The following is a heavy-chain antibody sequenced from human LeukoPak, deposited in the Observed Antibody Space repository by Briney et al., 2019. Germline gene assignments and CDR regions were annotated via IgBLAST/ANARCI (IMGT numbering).Heavy chain of an antibody. Sequence: PSETLSLTCTVSGGSISSYYWSWIRQPAGKGLGWIGHIYTSGSTNYDPSLKSRVTMSVDTSKNQFSLKLSSVTAADTAVYYCARDLSAAAGYNWFDPWGQGTLVTVSS. CDR1: GGSISSYY. CDR2: IYTSGST. V-gene: IGHV4-4*07. CDR3: ARDLSAAAGYNWFDP. J-gene: IGHJ5*02. D-gene: IGHD6-13*01.